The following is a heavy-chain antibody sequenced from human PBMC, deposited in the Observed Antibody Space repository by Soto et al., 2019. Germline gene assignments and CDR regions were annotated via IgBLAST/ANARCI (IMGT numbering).Heavy chain of an antibody. J-gene: IGHJ5*02. CDR1: GFTFSSYS. CDR2: ISSSSSTI. CDR3: SSTPVPRVWQQLVT. V-gene: IGHV3-48*02. Sequence: GGSLRLSCAASGFTFSSYSMNWVRQAPGKGLEWVSYISSSSSTIYYADSVKGRFTISRDNAKNSLYLQMNSLRDEDTAVYYCSSTPVPRVWQQLVTWGQGTLVTVSS. D-gene: IGHD6-13*01.